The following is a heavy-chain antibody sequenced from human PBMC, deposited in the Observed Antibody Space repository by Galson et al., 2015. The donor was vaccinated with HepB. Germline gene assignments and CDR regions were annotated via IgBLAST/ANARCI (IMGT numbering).Heavy chain of an antibody. CDR3: AKGVNWSIRGVDY. CDR2: VKRDESEK. CDR1: GFTFSSSW. V-gene: IGHV3-7*03. J-gene: IGHJ4*02. D-gene: IGHD1-20*01. Sequence: SLRLSCAASGFTFSSSWMTWVRQAPGKGLEWVASVKRDESEKQYVDSVRGRFTISRDNAKNTLYLQMNSLRAEDTAVYYCAKGVNWSIRGVDYWGQGTLVTVSS.